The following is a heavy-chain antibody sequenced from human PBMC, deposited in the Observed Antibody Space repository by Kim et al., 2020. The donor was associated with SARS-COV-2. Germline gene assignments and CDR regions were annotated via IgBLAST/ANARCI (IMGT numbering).Heavy chain of an antibody. J-gene: IGHJ4*02. CDR2: INPSGGST. Sequence: ASVKVSCKAFGYTFTSYYMHWVRQAPGQGLEWMGIINPSGGSTSYAQKFQGRVTMTRDTSTSTVYMELSSLRSEDTAVYYCARGEPLAYYYDSSGYSRWGQGTLVTVSS. V-gene: IGHV1-46*01. CDR1: GYTFTSYY. D-gene: IGHD3-22*01. CDR3: ARGEPLAYYYDSSGYSR.